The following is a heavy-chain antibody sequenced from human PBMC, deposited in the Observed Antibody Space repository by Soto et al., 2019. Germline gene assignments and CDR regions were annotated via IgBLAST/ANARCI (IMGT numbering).Heavy chain of an antibody. CDR2: INSDGSST. D-gene: IGHD2-2*01. J-gene: IGHJ3*02. V-gene: IGHV3-74*01. CDR1: GFTFSSYW. Sequence: EVQLVESGGGLVQPGGSLRLSCAASGFTFSSYWMHWVRQAPGKGLVWVSRINSDGSSTRYADSVKGRFTISRDNAKNTLYLQMNSVRADDTSVYYCARGDIVVVPAANFAFDIWGQGTMVTFSS. CDR3: ARGDIVVVPAANFAFDI.